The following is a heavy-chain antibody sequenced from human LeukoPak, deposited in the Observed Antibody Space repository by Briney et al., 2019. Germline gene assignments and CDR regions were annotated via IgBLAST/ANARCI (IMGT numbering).Heavy chain of an antibody. Sequence: GGSLRLSCAASGFTFSSYWMHWVRQAPGKGLVWVSRINSDGSSTSYADPVKGRFTISRDNAKNTLYLQMNSLRAEDTAVYYCARGGSTSPGRFWMRYYWGQGTLVTVSS. CDR1: GFTFSSYW. CDR2: INSDGSST. CDR3: ARGGSTSPGRFWMRYY. V-gene: IGHV3-74*01. D-gene: IGHD2-2*01. J-gene: IGHJ4*02.